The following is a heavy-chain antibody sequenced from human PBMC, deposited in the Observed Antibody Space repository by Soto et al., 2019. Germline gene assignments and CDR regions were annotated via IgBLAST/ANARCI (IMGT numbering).Heavy chain of an antibody. V-gene: IGHV4-34*01. D-gene: IGHD3-3*01. CDR2: INHAATT. CDR3: ATGGLFSS. J-gene: IGHJ5*02. CDR1: GEYFSANY. Sequence: QVQLQQWGAGLLKPSETLSLTCDISGEYFSANYWSWIRQTPGKGLGWLGEINHAATTDYNPCVEARIVISADASKNQFSLKLTSVTAMDTAVYYCATGGLFSSWGQGTLVTVSS.